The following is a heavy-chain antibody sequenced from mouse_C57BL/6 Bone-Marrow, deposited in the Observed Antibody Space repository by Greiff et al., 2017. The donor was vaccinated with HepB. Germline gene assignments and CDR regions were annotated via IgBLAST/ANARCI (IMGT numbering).Heavy chain of an antibody. J-gene: IGHJ1*03. CDR2: ISSGGSYT. D-gene: IGHD2-5*01. V-gene: IGHV5-6*02. CDR1: GFTFSSYG. CDR3: ARRDYSNYLLV. Sequence: EVMLVESGGDLVKPGGSLKLSCAASGFTFSSYGMSWVRQTPDKRLEWVATISSGGSYTYYPDSVKGRFTISRDNAKNTLYLQMSSLKSEDTAMYYCARRDYSNYLLVWGTGTTVTVSS.